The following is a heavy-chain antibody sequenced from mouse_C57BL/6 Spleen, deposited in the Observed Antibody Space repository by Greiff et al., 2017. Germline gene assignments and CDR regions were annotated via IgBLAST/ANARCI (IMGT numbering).Heavy chain of an antibody. V-gene: IGHV10-1*01. CDR1: GFSFNTYA. D-gene: IGHD1-1*01. J-gene: IGHJ4*01. Sequence: DVKLQESGGGLVQPKGSLKLSCAASGFSFNTYAMNWVRQAPGKGLEWVARIRSKSNNYATYYADSVKDRFTISRDDSESMLYLQMNNLKTEDTAMYYCVRPRYYEGYAMDYWGQGTSVTVSS. CDR3: VRPRYYEGYAMDY. CDR2: IRSKSNNYAT.